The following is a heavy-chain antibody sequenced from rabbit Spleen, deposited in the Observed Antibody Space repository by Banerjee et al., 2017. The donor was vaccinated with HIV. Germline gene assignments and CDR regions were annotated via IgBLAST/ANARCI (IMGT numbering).Heavy chain of an antibody. CDR1: GFSLSNNYW. CDR2: IITDSGTT. Sequence: QSLEESGGDLVKPGASLTLTCTASGFSLSNNYWMNWVRQAPGKGLEWIACIITDSGTTYYASWAKGRFTISKTSSTTVTLQMTSLTAADTATYFCARGFNSAFDPWGQGTLVTVS. CDR3: ARGFNSAFDP. J-gene: IGHJ2*01. V-gene: IGHV1S40*01.